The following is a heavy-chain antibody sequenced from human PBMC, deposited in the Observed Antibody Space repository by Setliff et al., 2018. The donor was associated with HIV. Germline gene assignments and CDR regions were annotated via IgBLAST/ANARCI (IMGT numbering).Heavy chain of an antibody. J-gene: IGHJ4*02. CDR2: ISYDGINK. Sequence: SLKISCAASGFTFSSYAMHWVRQAPGKGLEWVAVISYDGINKYYADSVKGRFTISRDNSKNTLYLQMNSLRAEDTAVYYCARERLRLLEWLPLDYWGQGTLVTVSS. CDR3: ARERLRLLEWLPLDY. D-gene: IGHD3-3*01. CDR1: GFTFSSYA. V-gene: IGHV3-30*04.